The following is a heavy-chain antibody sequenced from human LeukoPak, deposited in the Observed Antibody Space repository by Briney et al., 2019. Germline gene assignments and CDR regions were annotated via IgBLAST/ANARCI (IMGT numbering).Heavy chain of an antibody. Sequence: GGSLRLSCAASGFTFSSYAMHWVRQAPGKGLEWVAVISYDGSNKYYADSVKGRFTISRDNSKNTLYLQMNSLRAEDTAVYYCARDVGRLGELLNNWFDPWGQGTLVTVSS. CDR3: ARDVGRLGELLNNWFDP. V-gene: IGHV3-30*04. D-gene: IGHD3-10*01. J-gene: IGHJ5*02. CDR1: GFTFSSYA. CDR2: ISYDGSNK.